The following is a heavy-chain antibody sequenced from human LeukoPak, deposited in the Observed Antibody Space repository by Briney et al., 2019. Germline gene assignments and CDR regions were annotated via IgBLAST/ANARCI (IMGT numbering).Heavy chain of an antibody. CDR1: GGSFSGYY. J-gene: IGHJ4*02. CDR2: INHSGST. CDR3: ARLGRVGANRFFKMIDY. D-gene: IGHD1-26*01. V-gene: IGHV4-34*01. Sequence: KPSETLSLTCAVYGGSFSGYYWSWIRQSPGKGLEWIGEINHSGSTNYNPSLKSRVTISVDTSKNQFSLKLSSVTAADTAVYYCARLGRVGANRFFKMIDYWGQGTLVTVSS.